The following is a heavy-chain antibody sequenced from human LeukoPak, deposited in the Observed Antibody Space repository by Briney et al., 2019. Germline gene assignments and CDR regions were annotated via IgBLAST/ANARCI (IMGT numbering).Heavy chain of an antibody. J-gene: IGHJ3*02. CDR3: ARTQPGKGAFDI. Sequence: PGGSLRLSCTASGSTFSSYSMNWVRQAPGKGLEWVSYISSSGSTIYYADSVKGRFTISRDNAKNSLYLQMNSLRAEDTAVYYCARTQPGKGAFDIWGQGTMVTVSS. V-gene: IGHV3-48*04. CDR2: ISSSGSTI. D-gene: IGHD7-27*01. CDR1: GSTFSSYS.